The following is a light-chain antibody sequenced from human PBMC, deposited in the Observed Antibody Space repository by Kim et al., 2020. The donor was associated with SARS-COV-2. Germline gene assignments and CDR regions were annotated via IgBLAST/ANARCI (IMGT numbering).Light chain of an antibody. V-gene: IGKV3-15*01. CDR3: QHYNNWPLT. J-gene: IGKJ4*01. CDR2: DAS. Sequence: EIVMTQSPATLSVSPGERATLSCRASQSVNSNLVWYQQQPGQPPRLLIYDASTRATGIPARFSGSGSGTEFTLTISSLQSEDFAVYYCQHYNNWPLTFGGGTKVDIK. CDR1: QSVNSN.